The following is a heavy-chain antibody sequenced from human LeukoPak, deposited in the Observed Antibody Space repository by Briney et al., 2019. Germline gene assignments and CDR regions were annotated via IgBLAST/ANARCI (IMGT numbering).Heavy chain of an antibody. V-gene: IGHV3-23*01. CDR1: GFTFSTYA. J-gene: IGHJ5*02. D-gene: IGHD6-6*01. Sequence: TGGSLRLSCAASGFTFSTYAMSWVRQAPGKGLEWVSVVSGTGGRTYYADSVKGRFTISRDNSKNTLNLQMNSLRAEDTALYYCVKASSSSPQYNWFDAWGQGTLVTVSS. CDR2: VSGTGGRT. CDR3: VKASSSSPQYNWFDA.